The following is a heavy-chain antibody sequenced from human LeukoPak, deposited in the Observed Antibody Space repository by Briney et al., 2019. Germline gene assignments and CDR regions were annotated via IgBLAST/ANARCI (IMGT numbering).Heavy chain of an antibody. Sequence: GGSLRLSCAASGFTFSTYAMSWVRQAPGKGLEWVSGISASDGTTYYADSVKGRFTISRDNSKNTLYLQMNSLRAEDTAVYYCARDGPTIAAAGTFDYWGQGTLVTVSS. CDR1: GFTFSTYA. CDR2: ISASDGTT. V-gene: IGHV3-23*01. CDR3: ARDGPTIAAAGTFDY. J-gene: IGHJ4*02. D-gene: IGHD6-13*01.